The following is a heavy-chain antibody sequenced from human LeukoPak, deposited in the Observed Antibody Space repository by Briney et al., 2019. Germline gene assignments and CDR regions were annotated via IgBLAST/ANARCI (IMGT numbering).Heavy chain of an antibody. J-gene: IGHJ5*02. CDR3: ARSAVSAIQGYCSSTSCHRRWFDP. Sequence: GASVKVSCKASGGTFSSYAISWVRQAPGQGLDWMGGIIPIFGTANYAQKFQGRVTITADESTSTAYMELSSLRSEDTAVYYCARSAVSAIQGYCSSTSCHRRWFDPWGQGTLVTVSS. CDR2: IIPIFGTA. D-gene: IGHD2-2*02. CDR1: GGTFSSYA. V-gene: IGHV1-69*01.